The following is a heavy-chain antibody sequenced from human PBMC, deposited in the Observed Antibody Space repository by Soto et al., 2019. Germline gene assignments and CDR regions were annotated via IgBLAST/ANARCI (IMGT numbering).Heavy chain of an antibody. J-gene: IGHJ4*02. Sequence: GALRLSCAASGFTVSSNYMSWVRQAPGKGLEWVSVIYSGGSTYYADSVKGRFTISRDNSKNTLYLQMNSLRAEDTAVYYCARGPAYYYDSSGYNWGQGTLVTVSS. CDR1: GFTVSSNY. CDR3: ARGPAYYYDSSGYN. D-gene: IGHD3-22*01. V-gene: IGHV3-66*01. CDR2: IYSGGST.